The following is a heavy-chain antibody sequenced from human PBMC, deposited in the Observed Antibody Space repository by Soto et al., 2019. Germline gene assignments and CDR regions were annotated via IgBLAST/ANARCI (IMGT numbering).Heavy chain of an antibody. CDR1: GYTFTSYG. Sequence: ASVKVSCKASGYTFTSYGISWVRQAPGQGLEWMGWISPYNGNTNYAQKLQGRVTMTTDTSTSTAYMELSSLRSEDTAVYYCARGPWRELSLKGSSDYWGQGTLVTVSS. CDR2: ISPYNGNT. V-gene: IGHV1-18*04. D-gene: IGHD3-16*02. CDR3: ARGPWRELSLKGSSDY. J-gene: IGHJ4*02.